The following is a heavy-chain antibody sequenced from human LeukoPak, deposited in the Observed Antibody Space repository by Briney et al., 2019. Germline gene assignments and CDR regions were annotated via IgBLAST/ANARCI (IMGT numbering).Heavy chain of an antibody. CDR3: ARVVRSSSSNYYYYYMDV. Sequence: LETLSLTCTVSGGSISSYYWSWIRQPAGKGLEWIGRIYTSGSTNYNPSLKSRVTMSVDTSKNQFSLKLSSVTAADTAVYYCARVVRSSSSNYYYYYMDVWGKGTTVTVSS. CDR2: IYTSGST. J-gene: IGHJ6*03. CDR1: GGSISSYY. D-gene: IGHD6-6*01. V-gene: IGHV4-4*07.